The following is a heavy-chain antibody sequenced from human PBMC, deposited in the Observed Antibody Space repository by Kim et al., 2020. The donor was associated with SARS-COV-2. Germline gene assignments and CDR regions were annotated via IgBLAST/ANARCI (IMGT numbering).Heavy chain of an antibody. D-gene: IGHD2-15*01. CDR2: INPSGGST. V-gene: IGHV1-46*01. Sequence: ASVKVSCKASGYTFTSYYMHWVRQAPGQGLEWMGIINPSGGSTSYAQKFQGRVTMTRDTSTSTVYMELSSLISEDTAVYYCATHSDKGGYCSGGSCYSVDYWGQGTLVTVSS. CDR3: ATHSDKGGYCSGGSCYSVDY. J-gene: IGHJ4*02. CDR1: GYTFTSYY.